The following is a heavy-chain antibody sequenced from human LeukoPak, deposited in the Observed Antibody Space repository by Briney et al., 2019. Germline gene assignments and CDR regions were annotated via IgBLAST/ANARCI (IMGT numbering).Heavy chain of an antibody. Sequence: SETLSLTCAVYGGSFSGYYWSWIRQPPGKGLEWIGEINHSGSTNYNPSLKSRVTISVDTPKNQFSLKLSSVTAADTAVYYCARGLIVATTNDYFDYWGQGTLVTVSS. V-gene: IGHV4-34*01. CDR2: INHSGST. J-gene: IGHJ4*02. D-gene: IGHD5-12*01. CDR3: ARGLIVATTNDYFDY. CDR1: GGSFSGYY.